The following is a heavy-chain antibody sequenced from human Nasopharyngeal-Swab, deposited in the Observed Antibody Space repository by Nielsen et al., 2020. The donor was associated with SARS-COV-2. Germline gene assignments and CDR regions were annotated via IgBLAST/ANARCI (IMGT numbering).Heavy chain of an antibody. D-gene: IGHD1-26*01. V-gene: IGHV4-59*01. J-gene: IGHJ5*02. CDR2: IYYSGST. Sequence: SETLSLTCTVSGGSISSYYWSWIRQPPGKGLEWIGYIYYSGSTNYNPSPKSRVTISVDTSKNQFSLKLSSVTAADTAVYYCARYSGSYYWFDPWGQGTLVTVSS. CDR3: ARYSGSYYWFDP. CDR1: GGSISSYY.